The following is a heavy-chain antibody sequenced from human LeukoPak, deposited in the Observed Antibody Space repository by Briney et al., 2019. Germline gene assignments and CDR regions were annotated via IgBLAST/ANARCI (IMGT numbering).Heavy chain of an antibody. V-gene: IGHV1-2*02. CDR1: GQTFTGYY. CDR2: INPNGGGT. D-gene: IGHD2-21*01. J-gene: IGHJ6*02. Sequence: LRASVKVSCKASGQTFTGYYIHWVRQAPGQGLEWMGWINPNGGGTDYAQKFQGRVTMTRDTSISTAYMEVSSLTSDDTATYCSSEVRLRGSRGMDVWGQGTTVIVSS. CDR3: SEVRLRGSRGMDV.